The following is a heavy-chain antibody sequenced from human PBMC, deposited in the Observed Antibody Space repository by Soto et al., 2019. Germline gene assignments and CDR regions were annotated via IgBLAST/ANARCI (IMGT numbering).Heavy chain of an antibody. Sequence: QLQLQESGPGLVKPSETLSLTCTVSGGSISSSSYYWGWIRQPPGKGLGWIGSIYYSGSTYYNPSLKSRVTIAVDTSKNQFSLQLSSVTAADTAVYYCARRILVATSPYDYWGQGTLVTVSS. J-gene: IGHJ4*02. D-gene: IGHD5-12*01. V-gene: IGHV4-39*01. CDR1: GGSISSSSYY. CDR2: IYYSGST. CDR3: ARRILVATSPYDY.